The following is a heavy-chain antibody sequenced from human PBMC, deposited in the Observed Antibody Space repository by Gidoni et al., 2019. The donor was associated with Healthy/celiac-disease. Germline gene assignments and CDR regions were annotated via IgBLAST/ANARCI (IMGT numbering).Heavy chain of an antibody. CDR2: ISGSGGST. V-gene: IGHV3-23*04. J-gene: IGHJ6*02. D-gene: IGHD3-10*01. CDR3: AKELWFGEGASYGMDV. CDR1: GFTFSSYA. Sequence: EVQLVESGGGLVQPGGSLRLSCAASGFTFSSYAMSWVRQAPGKGLEWVSAISGSGGSTYYADSVKGRFTISRDNSKNTLYLQMNSLRAEDTAVYYCAKELWFGEGASYGMDVWGQGTTVTVSS.